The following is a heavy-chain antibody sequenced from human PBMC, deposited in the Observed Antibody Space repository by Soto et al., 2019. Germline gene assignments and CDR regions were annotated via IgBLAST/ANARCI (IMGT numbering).Heavy chain of an antibody. Sequence: SVKVSCKASGGTFSSYAISWVRQAPGQGLEWMGGIIPIFGTANYAQKFQGRVTITADESTSTAYMELSSLRSEDTAVYYCARALRDPTTVTPYYFDYWGQGTLVTVSS. CDR3: ARALRDPTTVTPYYFDY. CDR1: GGTFSSYA. V-gene: IGHV1-69*13. D-gene: IGHD4-17*01. CDR2: IIPIFGTA. J-gene: IGHJ4*02.